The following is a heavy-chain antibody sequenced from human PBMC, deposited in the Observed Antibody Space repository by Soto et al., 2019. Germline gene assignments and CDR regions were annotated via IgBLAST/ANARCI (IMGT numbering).Heavy chain of an antibody. J-gene: IGHJ4*02. D-gene: IGHD3-16*02. Sequence: HVQLQESGPGLVKPSATLSLTCTVSGASINQYYWNWIRQSPGKGLEWIVSVSSTGSTVYNPSPTSRVTVSVDTSNNQFSLTLNSVTAADTAVCHCAIGGGSPNHNIEVDFWGQGTLVTVSS. CDR3: AIGGGSPNHNIEVDF. V-gene: IGHV4-59*01. CDR1: GASINQYY. CDR2: VSSTGST.